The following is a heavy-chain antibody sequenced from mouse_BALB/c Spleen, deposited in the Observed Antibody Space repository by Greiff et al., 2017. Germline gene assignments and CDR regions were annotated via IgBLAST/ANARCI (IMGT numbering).Heavy chain of an antibody. CDR2: INPSTGYT. CDR1: GYTFTSYW. CDR3: ARVGGYYYGSSYGRGYYAMDY. Sequence: VQLQESGAELAKPGASVKMSCKASGYTFTSYWMHWVKQRPGQGLEWIGYINPSTGYTEYNQKFKDKATLTADKSSSTAYMQLSSLTSEDSAVYYCARVGGYYYGSSYGRGYYAMDYWGQGTSVTVSS. J-gene: IGHJ4*01. V-gene: IGHV1-7*01. D-gene: IGHD1-1*01.